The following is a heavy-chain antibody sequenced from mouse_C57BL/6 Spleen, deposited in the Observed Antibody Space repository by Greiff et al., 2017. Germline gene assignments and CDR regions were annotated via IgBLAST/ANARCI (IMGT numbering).Heavy chain of an antibody. CDR1: GYTFTSFW. Sequence: VQLQQPGAAFVMPGASVKLSFKASGYTFTSFWLHWVKQRPGQGLEWIGEIDPSDSSSNYNQKFKGKSTLTVDKSSSTAYMQLSSLTSEDSAVYYCARWLDSSGVFDYWGQGTTLTVSS. J-gene: IGHJ2*01. V-gene: IGHV1-69*01. D-gene: IGHD3-2*02. CDR2: IDPSDSSS. CDR3: ARWLDSSGVFDY.